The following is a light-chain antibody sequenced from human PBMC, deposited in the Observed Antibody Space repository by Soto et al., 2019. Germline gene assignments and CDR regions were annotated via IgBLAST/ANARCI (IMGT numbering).Light chain of an antibody. V-gene: IGLV2-8*01. CDR2: EVS. J-gene: IGLJ2*01. Sequence: QSALTQPPSASGSPGQSVTISCTGTSSDVGGYNYVSWYQQHPGKAPKLMIYEVSKRPSGVPDGFSGSKSGNTASLTVSGLQAEDEADYYCSSYAGSNHVVFGGGTQLTVL. CDR1: SSDVGGYNY. CDR3: SSYAGSNHVV.